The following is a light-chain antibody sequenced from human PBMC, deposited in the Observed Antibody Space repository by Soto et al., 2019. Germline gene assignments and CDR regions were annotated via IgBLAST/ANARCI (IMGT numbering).Light chain of an antibody. CDR2: DVS. Sequence: QSVLTQPASVSGSAGQSITISCTGTSSDIGGYNYVSWYQQHPGKAPKLMTYDVSNRPSGVSNRFSGSKSGNTASLTISGLQAEDEADYYCSSYTSSIPYVFGTGTKVTVL. CDR3: SSYTSSIPYV. V-gene: IGLV2-14*01. J-gene: IGLJ1*01. CDR1: SSDIGGYNY.